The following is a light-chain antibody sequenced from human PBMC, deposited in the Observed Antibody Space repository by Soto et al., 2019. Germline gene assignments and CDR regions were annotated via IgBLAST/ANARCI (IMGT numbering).Light chain of an antibody. Sequence: EIVMTQSPATLSVSPGERATLSCRASQSVSSNLAWYQQKPGQAPRLFIYGASTRATGIPARFSGSGSGKEFTLTISSLQSEDFAVYYCQQYNNWPLYTFGQGTKLEIK. CDR3: QQYNNWPLYT. J-gene: IGKJ2*01. CDR1: QSVSSN. V-gene: IGKV3-15*01. CDR2: GAS.